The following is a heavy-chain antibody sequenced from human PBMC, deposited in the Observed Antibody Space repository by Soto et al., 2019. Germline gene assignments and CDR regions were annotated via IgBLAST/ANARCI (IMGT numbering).Heavy chain of an antibody. D-gene: IGHD1-7*01. CDR1: GDSVSTNIAA. CDR2: TLYRSSKWYN. Sequence: QVQLQQSGPGLVKPSQTLSLTCAISGDSVSTNIAAWSWIRQSPSRGLEWLGRTLYRSSKWYNEHAVSVKSRMTINPDTSKNQFSLQLNSVTPEDTAVYYCARDAAPTLNYPHGMDVWGQGTAVTVSS. V-gene: IGHV6-1*01. CDR3: ARDAAPTLNYPHGMDV. J-gene: IGHJ6*02.